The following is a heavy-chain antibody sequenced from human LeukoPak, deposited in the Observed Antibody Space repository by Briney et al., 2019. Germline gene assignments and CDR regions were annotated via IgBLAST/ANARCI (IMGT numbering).Heavy chain of an antibody. D-gene: IGHD3-10*01. CDR2: IYYSGST. CDR1: GGSISSGDYY. J-gene: IGHJ3*02. CDR3: ARAPRITMVRGVDDAFDI. Sequence: PSETLSLTCTAAGGSISSGDYYWSWIRQPPGKGLEWFVYIYYSGSTYYNPSLKSRVTISVDTSKNQFSLKLSSVTAADTAVYYCARAPRITMVRGVDDAFDIWGQGTMVTVSS. V-gene: IGHV4-30-4*01.